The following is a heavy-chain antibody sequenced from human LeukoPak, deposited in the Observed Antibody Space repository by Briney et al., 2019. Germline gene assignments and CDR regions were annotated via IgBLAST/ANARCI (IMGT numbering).Heavy chain of an antibody. CDR1: GLNINGQC. CDR3: AFSNNFNY. CDR2: IWHCGSEK. D-gene: IGHD3-3*02. Sequence: GGSVKLSCAASGLNINGQCMNWVRKAPGQGLEWVAHIWHCGSEKYYVDSVRGRFTISREDAKNSLYLQMTSVRAEDTAIYYCAFSNNFNYWGRGTLVTVSS. V-gene: IGHV3-7*01. J-gene: IGHJ4*02.